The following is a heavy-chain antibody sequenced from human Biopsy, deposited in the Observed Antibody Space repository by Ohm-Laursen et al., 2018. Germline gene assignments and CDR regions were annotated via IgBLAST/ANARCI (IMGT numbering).Heavy chain of an antibody. CDR1: GGTYSGYY. CDR2: VHHDGRA. J-gene: IGHJ5*02. Sequence: GILSLTCAVYGGTYSGYYWSWIRQPPGKGLEWIGEVHHDGRANYNPSLKSRVTISGDMSKKQFSLKLSGVTAADTAVYYCARFIVPSLHCSNGVCPIRWFDPWGQGTLVTVFS. CDR3: ARFIVPSLHCSNGVCPIRWFDP. V-gene: IGHV4-34*01. D-gene: IGHD2-2*01.